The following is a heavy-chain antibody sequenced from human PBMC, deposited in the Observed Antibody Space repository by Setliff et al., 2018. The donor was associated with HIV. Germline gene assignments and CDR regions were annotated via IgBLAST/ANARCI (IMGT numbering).Heavy chain of an antibody. D-gene: IGHD3-9*01. CDR3: ARGRTYFDWLLYGDY. CDR2: VYHSGST. V-gene: IGHV4-38-2*02. CDR1: GFSISTGHY. J-gene: IGHJ4*02. Sequence: PSETLSLTCTVSGFSISTGHYWGWVRQSPGKGLEWIGSVYHSGSTYYAASLKSRVTISVDTSKNQFSLKLSSVTAADTAVYYCARGRTYFDWLLYGDYWGQGTLVTVSS.